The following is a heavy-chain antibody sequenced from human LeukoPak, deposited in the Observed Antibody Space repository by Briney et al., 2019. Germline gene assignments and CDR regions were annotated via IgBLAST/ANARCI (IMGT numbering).Heavy chain of an antibody. CDR2: IKQDGSEK. D-gene: IGHD6-13*01. Sequence: GGSLRLSCAASGFTFSSYWLTWVRQAPGKGLEWVANIKQDGSEKFYVDSVKGRFTISRDSAKNSLYLQMNSLRAEDTAVYYCARDSMYSSSWGYFDYWGQGTLVTVSS. V-gene: IGHV3-7*01. CDR3: ARDSMYSSSWGYFDY. CDR1: GFTFSSYW. J-gene: IGHJ4*02.